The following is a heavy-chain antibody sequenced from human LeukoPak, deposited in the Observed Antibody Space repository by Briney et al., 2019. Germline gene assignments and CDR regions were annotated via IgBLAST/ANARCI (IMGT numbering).Heavy chain of an antibody. CDR1: GGTFSSYA. V-gene: IGHV1-69*05. CDR2: IIPIFGTA. J-gene: IGHJ4*02. CDR3: ARDRYTYYYGSGSYLPSDY. Sequence: GSSVKVSCKASGGTFSSYAISWVRQAPGQGLKWMGGIIPIFGTANYAQKFQGRVTITTDESTSTAYMELSSLRSEDTAVYYCARDRYTYYYGSGSYLPSDYWGQGTLVTVSS. D-gene: IGHD3-10*01.